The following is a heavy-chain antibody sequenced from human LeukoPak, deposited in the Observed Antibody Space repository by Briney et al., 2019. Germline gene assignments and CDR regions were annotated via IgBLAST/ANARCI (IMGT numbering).Heavy chain of an antibody. Sequence: TSETLSLTCTVSGGSISSSSYCWGWVRQPPGKGLEWIGSIYYSGSTYYNPSLKSRVTISVDTSKNQFSLKLSSVTPADTAVYYCARHRNSGPKWGAFDYWGQGTLVTVSS. CDR1: GGSISSSSYC. CDR2: IYYSGST. CDR3: ARHRNSGPKWGAFDY. D-gene: IGHD7-27*01. J-gene: IGHJ4*02. V-gene: IGHV4-39*01.